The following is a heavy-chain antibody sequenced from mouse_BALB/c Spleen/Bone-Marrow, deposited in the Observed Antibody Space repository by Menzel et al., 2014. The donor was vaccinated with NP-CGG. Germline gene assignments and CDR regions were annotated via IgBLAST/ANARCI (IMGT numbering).Heavy chain of an antibody. D-gene: IGHD4-1*01. CDR1: GFTFSTYG. V-gene: IGHV5-6*02. J-gene: IGHJ1*01. CDR3: ARRGNWSVRRSFDV. Sequence: EVKLMESGGDLVKPGGSLKLSCAASGFTFSTYGMSWVRQTPDKRLEWVATINSGGGNTYYLASVKGRFTISRDNARNTLYLQMSSLKSEDTAMYYCARRGNWSVRRSFDVWGAGTTVTVSS. CDR2: INSGGGNT.